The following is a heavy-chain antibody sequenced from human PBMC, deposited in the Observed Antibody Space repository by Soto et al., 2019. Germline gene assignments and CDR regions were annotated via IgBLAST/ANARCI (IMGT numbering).Heavy chain of an antibody. CDR3: ARVGRYCSSTSCRMDV. V-gene: IGHV4-31*03. Sequence: SETMPFTCTVSASCLSSGGYYCRWIRQHPGQGLEWMGYMYYSGSTYYNPSLKSRVTISVDTSKNQFSLKLSSVTAADTAVYYCARVGRYCSSTSCRMDVWGQGTTVTVSS. J-gene: IGHJ6*02. CDR2: MYYSGST. D-gene: IGHD2-2*01. CDR1: ASCLSSGGYY.